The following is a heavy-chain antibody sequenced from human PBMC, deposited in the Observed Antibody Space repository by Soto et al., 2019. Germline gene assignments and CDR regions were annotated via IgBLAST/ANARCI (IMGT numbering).Heavy chain of an antibody. CDR3: ARKNIVATQFDY. J-gene: IGHJ4*02. CDR1: GGSISSITYY. CDR2: IYYSGST. V-gene: IGHV4-39*01. Sequence: SETLSLTCTVSGGSISSITYYWGWIRQPPGKGLEWIGSIYYSGSTYYNPSLKSRVTISVDTSKNQFSLKLSSVTAADTAVYYCARKNIVATQFDYWGQGTLVTVSS. D-gene: IGHD5-12*01.